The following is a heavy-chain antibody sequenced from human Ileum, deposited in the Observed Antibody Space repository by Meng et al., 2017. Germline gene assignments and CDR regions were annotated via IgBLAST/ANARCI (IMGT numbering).Heavy chain of an antibody. V-gene: IGHV1-2*06. Sequence: VELVQSGGEGGKPGASVKVSCYSSVITLIGYYINWGRQAPGQGLEWMGQSKCNDGGTYYVQKFEGRVTLTRDTSTNTVYMELSSLKSDDTAVYYCARDGYVTKWYLTWGQGTLVTVSS. CDR1: VITLIGYY. CDR3: ARDGYVTKWYLT. CDR2: SKCNDGGT. D-gene: IGHD2-2*01. J-gene: IGHJ5*02.